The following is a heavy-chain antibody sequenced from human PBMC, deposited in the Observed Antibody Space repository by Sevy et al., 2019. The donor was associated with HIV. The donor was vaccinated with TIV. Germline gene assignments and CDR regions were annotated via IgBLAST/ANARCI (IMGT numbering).Heavy chain of an antibody. Sequence: GGSLRLSCEASGFTFSDFHMTWIRQVPGKGLEFLSYINPVGTITKYADSVMGRFTISRDDASSSLFLQMDSLRAEDAAIYFCVRAFCGGDCYSVAFQHWGQGTLVTVSS. CDR2: INPVGTIT. CDR3: VRAFCGGDCYSVAFQH. D-gene: IGHD2-21*01. V-gene: IGHV3-11*01. CDR1: GFTFSDFH. J-gene: IGHJ1*01.